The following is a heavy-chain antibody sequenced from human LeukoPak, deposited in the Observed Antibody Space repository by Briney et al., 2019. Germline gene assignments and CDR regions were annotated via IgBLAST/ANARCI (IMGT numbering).Heavy chain of an antibody. CDR1: GFTFDDYA. V-gene: IGHV3-9*01. J-gene: IGHJ4*02. D-gene: IGHD2-15*01. Sequence: PGGSLRLSCAASGFTFDDYAMHWVRQAPGKGLEWVSGISWNSGSIGYADSVKGRFTISRDNAKNSLYLQMNILRAEDTALYYCAKAIREDATAGCFDYWGQGTLVTVSS. CDR2: ISWNSGSI. CDR3: AKAIREDATAGCFDY.